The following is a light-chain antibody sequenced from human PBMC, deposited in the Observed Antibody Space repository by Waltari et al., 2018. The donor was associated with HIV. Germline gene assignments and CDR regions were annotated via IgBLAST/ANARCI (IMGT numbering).Light chain of an antibody. J-gene: IGKJ1*01. CDR3: QQYLDWPPLT. CDR2: GAS. CDR1: QNIGGN. V-gene: IGKV3D-15*01. Sequence: EIVLTQSPATLSVSAGERATLSCRASQNIGGNLAWYQQRHGQPPRLLVYGASSREPGIPARFSGRGSGTEFTLTISSLESDDSAVYYCQQYLDWPPLTFGQGTKV.